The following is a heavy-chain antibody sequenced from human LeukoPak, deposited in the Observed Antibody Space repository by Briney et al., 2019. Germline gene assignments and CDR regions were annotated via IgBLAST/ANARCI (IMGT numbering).Heavy chain of an antibody. J-gene: IGHJ5*02. D-gene: IGHD1-1*01. Sequence: SETLSLTCTVSGGSISSYYWSWIRQPPGKGLEWIGYIYYSGSTNYNPSLKSRVTISVDTSKNQFSLKLNSVTAADTAVYYCARDPRGGTSRDNWFDPWGQGTLVTASS. V-gene: IGHV4-59*01. CDR1: GGSISSYY. CDR2: IYYSGST. CDR3: ARDPRGGTSRDNWFDP.